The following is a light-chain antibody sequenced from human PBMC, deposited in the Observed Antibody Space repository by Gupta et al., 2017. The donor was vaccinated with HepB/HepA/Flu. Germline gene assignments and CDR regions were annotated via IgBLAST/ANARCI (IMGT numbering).Light chain of an antibody. CDR2: DAS. CDR1: QSVSSY. V-gene: IGKV3-11*01. J-gene: IGKJ5*01. Sequence: EIVLTQSPATLSLSPGERATLSCRASQSVSSYLAWYQQKPGQAPRLLIYDASNRATGIPASFSGSGCGKKVSLTNSSREQEDFAVYYCQQRSNWPPITFGQGTQLEIK. CDR3: QQRSNWPPIT.